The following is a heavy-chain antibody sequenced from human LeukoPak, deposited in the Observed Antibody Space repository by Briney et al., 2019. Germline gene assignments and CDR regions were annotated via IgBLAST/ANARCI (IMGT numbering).Heavy chain of an antibody. D-gene: IGHD3-22*01. J-gene: IGHJ4*02. CDR2: IYYSGST. CDR3: ARGAHYYDTSGYLMPLNY. CDR1: GGSISSYY. V-gene: IGHV4-59*01. Sequence: PSETLSLTCTVSGGSISSYYWSWIRQPPGKGLEWIGYIYYSGSTNYNPSLKSRVTISVDTSKNQFSLKLSSVTAADTAVYYCARGAHYYDTSGYLMPLNYWDQGTLVTVSS.